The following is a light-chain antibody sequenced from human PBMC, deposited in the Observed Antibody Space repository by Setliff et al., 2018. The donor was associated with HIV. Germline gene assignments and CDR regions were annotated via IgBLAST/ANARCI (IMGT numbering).Light chain of an antibody. V-gene: IGLV2-14*01. J-gene: IGLJ1*01. CDR3: SSYTSSSTYV. CDR1: SGDVGGYNY. Sequence: QSVLTQPASVSGSPGQSITISCTGTSGDVGGYNYVSWYQQHPGKAPKFMIYDVSKRPSGVSNRFSGSKSGNTASLTISGLQAEDEADCYCSSYTSSSTYVFGTGTKVTVL. CDR2: DVS.